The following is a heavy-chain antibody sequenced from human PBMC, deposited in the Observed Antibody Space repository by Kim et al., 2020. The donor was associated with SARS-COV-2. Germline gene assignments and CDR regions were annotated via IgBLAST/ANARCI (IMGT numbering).Heavy chain of an antibody. CDR3: AGGQDVDSGRYGGMEV. J-gene: IGHJ6*02. CDR1: GGSFNDYY. D-gene: IGHD3-10*01. CDR2: INHSGST. Sequence: SETLSLTCAVYGGSFNDYYWSWIRQPPGKGLEWIGEINHSGSTNYNPSLRSRVIISVDTSKNQFSLKLSSVTAADTAVYYCAGGQDVDSGRYGGMEVWGQGTTVTVSS. V-gene: IGHV4-34*01.